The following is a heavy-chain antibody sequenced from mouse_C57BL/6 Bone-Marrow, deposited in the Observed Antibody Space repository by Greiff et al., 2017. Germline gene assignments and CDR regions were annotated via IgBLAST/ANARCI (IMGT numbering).Heavy chain of an antibody. CDR2: IYPGSGNT. D-gene: IGHD1-2*01. V-gene: IGHV1-76*01. J-gene: IGHJ3*01. CDR3: AITTECAY. Sequence: QVQLQQSGAELVRPGASVKLSCKASGYTFTDYYINWVKQRPGQGLEWIARIYPGSGNTYYNEKFKGKATLTAEKSSSTAYMQLSSLTSEDSAVYFGAITTECAYWGQGTLVTVSA. CDR1: GYTFTDYY.